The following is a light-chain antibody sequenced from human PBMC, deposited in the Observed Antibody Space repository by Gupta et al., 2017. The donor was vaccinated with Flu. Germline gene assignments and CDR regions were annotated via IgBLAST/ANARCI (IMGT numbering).Light chain of an antibody. CDR2: DVS. CDR1: TSDVGTYNR. Sequence: TTSDVGTYNRVSCYHQSPVTAPKLLIYDVSNRPSVVPDRFSWSKSGNTASLTISGLQSEDESDYYCSSYTSSYTFVFGTGTKVTVL. J-gene: IGLJ1*01. V-gene: IGLV2-18*02. CDR3: SSYTSSYTFV.